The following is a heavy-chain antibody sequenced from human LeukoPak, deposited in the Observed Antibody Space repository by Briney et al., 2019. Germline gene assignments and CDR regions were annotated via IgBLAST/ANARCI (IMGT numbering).Heavy chain of an antibody. D-gene: IGHD3-22*01. CDR2: ISYDGSDK. V-gene: IGHV3-30*03. J-gene: IGHJ4*02. CDR3: ARDWGYYDSSGYYSPYYFDY. Sequence: GGSLRLSCAASGFTFSAYAMHWVRQAPGKGLEWVALISYDGSDKYYAGSVKGRFTISRDNSKNTLYLQMNSLRADDTAVYYCARDWGYYDSSGYYSPYYFDYWGQGTLVTVSS. CDR1: GFTFSAYA.